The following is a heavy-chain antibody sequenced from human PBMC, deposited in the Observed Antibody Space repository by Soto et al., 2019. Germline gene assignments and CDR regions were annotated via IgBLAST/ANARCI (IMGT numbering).Heavy chain of an antibody. J-gene: IGHJ6*02. CDR1: GFTSDDFA. Sequence: EVQLVESGGGFVQPGRSLRLSCTSSGFTSDDFALTWVRQAPGKGLEWLGLVRSKTYDGAAEYAASVKGRFTISRDESTSTAFLQMNRLKTEDTAVYYCTRDGDFYGFDVWGQGTTVTVSS. V-gene: IGHV3-49*04. CDR2: VRSKTYDGAA. D-gene: IGHD3-3*01. CDR3: TRDGDFYGFDV.